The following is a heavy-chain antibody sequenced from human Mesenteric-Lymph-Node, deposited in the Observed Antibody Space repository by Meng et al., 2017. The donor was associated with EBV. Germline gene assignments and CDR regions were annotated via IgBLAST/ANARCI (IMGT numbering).Heavy chain of an antibody. CDR3: ARGIDGNYYGSGTRQFYFDY. D-gene: IGHD3-10*01. Sequence: QVQLQESGPGLVKPSETLSLTCTVSGGSVSSGYYYWSWIRQPPGKGLEWIGYIYYGGSTSHNPSLKSRATISRDTSKNHFSLKLTSVTAADTAVYYCARGIDGNYYGSGTRQFYFDYWGPGSLVTVSS. J-gene: IGHJ4*02. V-gene: IGHV4-61*03. CDR1: GGSVSSGYYY. CDR2: IYYGGST.